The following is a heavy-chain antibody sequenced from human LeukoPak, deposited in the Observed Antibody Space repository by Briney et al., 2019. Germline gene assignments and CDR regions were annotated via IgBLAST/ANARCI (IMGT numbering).Heavy chain of an antibody. CDR2: XSGXDXSX. Sequence: PGGSLXLSXTASGFKLNDXSMXXXRQAPGKGLXXXXXXSGXDXSXYYEDSVRGRXXXXXDDATNSLFLHMNSLRAEDTAMYYCARVPKQRLLLQWFSDFWGQGILVAVSS. CDR1: GFKLNDXS. V-gene: IGHV3-21*06. D-gene: IGHD6-19*01. J-gene: IGHJ4*02. CDR3: ARVPKQRLLLQWFSDF.